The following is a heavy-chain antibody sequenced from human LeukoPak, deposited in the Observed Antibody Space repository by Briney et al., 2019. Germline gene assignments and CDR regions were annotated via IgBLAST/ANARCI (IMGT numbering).Heavy chain of an antibody. CDR2: IRYDGSNK. D-gene: IGHD6-19*01. CDR1: GFTFSSYG. V-gene: IGHV3-30*02. J-gene: IGHJ4*02. Sequence: PGGSLRLSCAASGFTFSSYGMHWVRQAPGKGLEWVAFIRYDGSNKYYADSVKGRFTISRDNAKNSLYLQMNSLRAEDTAVYYCAKDLRVAVGRGYFEYWGQGTLVTVSS. CDR3: AKDLRVAVGRGYFEY.